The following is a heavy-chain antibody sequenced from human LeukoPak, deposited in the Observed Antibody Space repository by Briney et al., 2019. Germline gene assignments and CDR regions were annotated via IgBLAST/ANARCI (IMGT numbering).Heavy chain of an antibody. CDR1: GFSHSRHA. V-gene: IGHV3-23*01. CDR2: ISGSGGSI. D-gene: IGHD6-13*01. Sequence: PGGSLRLSCTASGFSHSRHAMSWVREPPGKGVEWVSAISGSGGSIYYADSEKGRFTISRDNSKNTLYLQMNGLRGEDTAVYYCAEASIATAGILDYWGQGTLVTVCS. J-gene: IGHJ4*02. CDR3: AEASIATAGILDY.